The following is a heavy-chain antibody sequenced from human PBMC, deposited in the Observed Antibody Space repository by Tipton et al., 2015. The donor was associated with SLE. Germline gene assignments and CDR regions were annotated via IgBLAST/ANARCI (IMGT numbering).Heavy chain of an antibody. CDR2: ITGSGDDT. V-gene: IGHV3-21*01. CDR1: GGSLSGYY. D-gene: IGHD3-16*01. Sequence: GLVKPSETLSLTCAVYGGSLSGYYWSWVRQAPGKGLEWVSSITGSGDDTDYADSVKGRFTISRDTAKNTVYLQMNSLRPEDTAVYYCARDIRGILIKSGGTGFDYWGQGTLVTVSS. CDR3: ARDIRGILIKSGGTGFDY. J-gene: IGHJ4*02.